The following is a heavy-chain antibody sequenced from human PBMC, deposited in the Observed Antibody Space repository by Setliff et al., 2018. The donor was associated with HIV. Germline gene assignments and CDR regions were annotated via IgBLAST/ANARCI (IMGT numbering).Heavy chain of an antibody. Sequence: ASVKVSCKASGGTFSSYTFSWVRQAPGQGLEWMGGIIPIFGTAHYAQKFQGRVTITADESTSTAYMELSSLRSEDTAVYYCARRGVPQQIDLDSWGHGTLVTVSS. CDR2: IIPIFGTA. J-gene: IGHJ5*01. CDR1: GGTFSSYT. D-gene: IGHD3-10*01. CDR3: ARRGVPQQIDLDS. V-gene: IGHV1-69*13.